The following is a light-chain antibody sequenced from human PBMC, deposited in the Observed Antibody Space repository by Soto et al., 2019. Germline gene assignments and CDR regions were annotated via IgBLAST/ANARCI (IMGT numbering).Light chain of an antibody. CDR1: ESVAGH. V-gene: IGKV3-15*01. CDR3: QQYESWPRT. J-gene: IGKJ1*01. CDR2: GSS. Sequence: EILLAQSPATLSLAPGERAILYCMASESVAGHLAWYQQKPGQAPRLLIHGSSIRATGIPVRFSGSGAGTEFTLTISGLQSEDFAVYYCQQYESWPRTFGQGTKVDI.